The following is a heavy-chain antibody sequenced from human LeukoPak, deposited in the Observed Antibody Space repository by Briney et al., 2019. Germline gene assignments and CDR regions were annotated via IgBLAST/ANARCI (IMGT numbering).Heavy chain of an antibody. CDR1: GGSISSYY. CDR3: ARDQVGAAADYFDY. CDR2: IYTSGST. V-gene: IGHV4-4*07. D-gene: IGHD6-13*01. Sequence: SETLSLTCTVSGGSISSYYWSWIRQPAGKGLEWIGRIYTSGSTNYYPSLKSRVTMSVDTSKNQFSLKLSSVTAADTAVYYCARDQVGAAADYFDYWDQGTLVTVSS. J-gene: IGHJ4*02.